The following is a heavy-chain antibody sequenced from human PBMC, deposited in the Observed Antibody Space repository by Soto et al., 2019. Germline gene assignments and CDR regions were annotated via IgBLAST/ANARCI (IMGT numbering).Heavy chain of an antibody. V-gene: IGHV3-33*01. CDR1: GFTFSSYG. Sequence: LRLSCAASGFTFSSYGMHWVRQAPGKGLEWVAVIWYDGSNKYYADSVKGRFTISRDNSKNTLYLQMNSLRAEDTAVYYCAGTTGNYYYMDVWGKGTTVTVSS. J-gene: IGHJ6*03. CDR3: AGTTGNYYYMDV. D-gene: IGHD4-17*01. CDR2: IWYDGSNK.